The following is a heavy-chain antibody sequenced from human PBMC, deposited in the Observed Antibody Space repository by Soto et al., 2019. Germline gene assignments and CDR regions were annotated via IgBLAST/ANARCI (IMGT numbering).Heavy chain of an antibody. Sequence: SETLSLTCAVYGGSFSGYYWSWIRQPPGKGLEWIGEINHSGSTNYNPSLKSRVTISVDTSKNQFSLKLSSVTAADTAVYYCARGRVVPAAMALHWFDPWGQGTLVTVSS. CDR2: INHSGST. D-gene: IGHD2-2*01. CDR1: GGSFSGYY. V-gene: IGHV4-34*01. J-gene: IGHJ5*02. CDR3: ARGRVVPAAMALHWFDP.